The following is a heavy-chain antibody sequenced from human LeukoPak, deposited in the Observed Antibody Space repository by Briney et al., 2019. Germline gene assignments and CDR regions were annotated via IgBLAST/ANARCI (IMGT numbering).Heavy chain of an antibody. CDR1: GYTFTSYY. J-gene: IGHJ4*02. D-gene: IGHD5-12*01. CDR2: INPSGGST. Sequence: GASVKVSCKASGYTFTSYYMHWVRQAPGQGLEWMGIINPSGGSTSYAQKFQGRVTMTRDMSTSTVYMELSSLRSEDTAVYYCASGYSGYALGFAFDYWGQGTLVTLSS. CDR3: ASGYSGYALGFAFDY. V-gene: IGHV1-46*01.